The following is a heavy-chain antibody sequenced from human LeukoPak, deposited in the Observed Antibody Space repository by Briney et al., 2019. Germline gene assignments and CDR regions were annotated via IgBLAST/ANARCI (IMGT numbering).Heavy chain of an antibody. CDR1: TGSFSGYS. CDR3: ARGVVVSGASMRYFDL. CDR2: INHSGST. D-gene: IGHD2-2*01. J-gene: IGHJ2*01. Sequence: SETLSLTCAVYTGSFSGYSWSWIRQPPGKGLEWIGEINHSGSTNYNPSLKSRVTISVDTSKNRFSLKLSSVTAADTAVYYCARGVVVSGASMRYFDLWGRGTLVTVSS. V-gene: IGHV4-34*01.